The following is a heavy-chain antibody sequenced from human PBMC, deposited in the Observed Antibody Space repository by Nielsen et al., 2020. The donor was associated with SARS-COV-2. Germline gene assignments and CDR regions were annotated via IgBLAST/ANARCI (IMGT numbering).Heavy chain of an antibody. J-gene: IGHJ4*02. CDR2: IDPSDSYT. V-gene: IGHV5-10-1*01. Sequence: GGSLKISCKGSGYSFTSNWITWVRQVPGKGLEWVGRIDPSDSYTNYSPSFQGHVTISVDRAISTAFLQWSSLRASDSAMYYCARPASGTYQNPDSWGQGTLVTVTS. CDR1: GYSFTSNW. CDR3: ARPASGTYQNPDS. D-gene: IGHD1-26*01.